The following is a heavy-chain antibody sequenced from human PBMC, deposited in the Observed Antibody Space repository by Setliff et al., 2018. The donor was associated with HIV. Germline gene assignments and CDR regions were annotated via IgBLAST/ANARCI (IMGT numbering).Heavy chain of an antibody. Sequence: SLRLSCAASGFTFSTCGMSWVRQASGKGLEWVSAITGSGGATYYADSVEGRFTISRDNSKNTLYLQMNRLRAEDTAVYYCARVQYSSSWYYFHYWGQGALVTVSS. CDR3: ARVQYSSSWYYFHY. CDR1: GFTFSTCG. CDR2: ITGSGGAT. D-gene: IGHD6-13*01. J-gene: IGHJ4*02. V-gene: IGHV3-23*01.